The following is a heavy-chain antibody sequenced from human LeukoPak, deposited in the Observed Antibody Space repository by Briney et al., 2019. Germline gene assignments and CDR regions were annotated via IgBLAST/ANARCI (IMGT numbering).Heavy chain of an antibody. CDR2: ISSSSSYI. CDR1: GFTFSSYS. V-gene: IGHV3-21*01. Sequence: GGSLRLSCAASGFTFSSYSMNWVRQAPGKGLEWVSSISSSSSYIYYADSVKGRFTISRDNAKNSLYLQMNSLRAEDTAVYYCARPNWNYGKIDYWGQGTLVTVSS. CDR3: ARPNWNYGKIDY. J-gene: IGHJ4*02. D-gene: IGHD1-7*01.